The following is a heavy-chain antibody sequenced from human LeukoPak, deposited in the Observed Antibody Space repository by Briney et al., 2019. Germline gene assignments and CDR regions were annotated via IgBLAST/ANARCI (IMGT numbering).Heavy chain of an antibody. CDR2: ISGSGVST. CDR1: GFTFSSYT. Sequence: GGSLRLSCAASGFTFSSYTMNWVRQAPGKGLEWVSGISGSGVSTYYADSVKGRFTTSRDNSKNTLYLQMSSLRAEDTAVYFCARMPSTEIYYYYYMDVWGKGTTVTVSS. J-gene: IGHJ6*03. D-gene: IGHD2-2*01. CDR3: ARMPSTEIYYYYYMDV. V-gene: IGHV3-23*01.